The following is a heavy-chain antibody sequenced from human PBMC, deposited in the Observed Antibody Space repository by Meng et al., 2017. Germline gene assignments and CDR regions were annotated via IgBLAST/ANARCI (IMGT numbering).Heavy chain of an antibody. D-gene: IGHD2-15*01. Sequence: QGQLGQVGAGVKKPGSSVKVSCKASGGTFSSYAISWVRQAPGQGLEWMGGIIPIFATANYAQKFQGRVTITADESTSTAYMELSSLRSEDTAVYYCAKEVDNWFDPWGQGTLVTVSS. CDR1: GGTFSSYA. CDR2: IIPIFATA. CDR3: AKEVDNWFDP. J-gene: IGHJ5*02. V-gene: IGHV1-69*01.